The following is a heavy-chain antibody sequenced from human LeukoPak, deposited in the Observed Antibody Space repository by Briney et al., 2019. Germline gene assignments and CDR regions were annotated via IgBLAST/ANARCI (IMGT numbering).Heavy chain of an antibody. CDR3: ATGITDSGSSHIDH. V-gene: IGHV1-69*05. D-gene: IGHD1-26*01. CDR1: GGTFTSYA. Sequence: SVTVSCKASGGTFTSYAISWVRQAPGQGLEWMGGIIPIFGTANYAQKFQGRVTITTDESTSTAYMELSSLRSEDTAVYYCATGITDSGSSHIDHGGQGTLVTVSS. J-gene: IGHJ4*02. CDR2: IIPIFGTA.